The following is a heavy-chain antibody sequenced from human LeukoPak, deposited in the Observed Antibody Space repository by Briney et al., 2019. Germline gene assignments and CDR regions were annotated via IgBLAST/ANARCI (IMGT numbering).Heavy chain of an antibody. D-gene: IGHD3-3*01. CDR1: GGSFSGYY. Sequence: SETLSLTCAVYGGSFSGYYWSWIRQPPGKGLEWIGEINHSGSTNYNPSLKSRVTISVDTSKNQFSLKLSSVTAADTAVYYCARARYYDFWSGYRRFFDYWGQGTLVTVSS. CDR3: ARARYYDFWSGYRRFFDY. J-gene: IGHJ4*02. CDR2: INHSGST. V-gene: IGHV4-34*01.